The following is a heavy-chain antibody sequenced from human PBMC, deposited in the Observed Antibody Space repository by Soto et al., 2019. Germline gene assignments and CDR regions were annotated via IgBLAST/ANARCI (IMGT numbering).Heavy chain of an antibody. D-gene: IGHD3-16*02. CDR3: AKTSNGRMTFWGVIVLGFDY. Sequence: QVQLVESGGGVVQPGRSLRLSCAASGFTFSSYAMHWVRQTPGKGLEWVAVISYDGGREYYADSVKGRFTISRDNYKNTLDLQMNSLRAEDTAVYYCAKTSNGRMTFWGVIVLGFDYWGQGTLATGSS. J-gene: IGHJ4*02. V-gene: IGHV3-30*18. CDR1: GFTFSSYA. CDR2: ISYDGGRE.